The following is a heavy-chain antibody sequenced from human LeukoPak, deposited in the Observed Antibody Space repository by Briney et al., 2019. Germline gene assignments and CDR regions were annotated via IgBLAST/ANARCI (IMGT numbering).Heavy chain of an antibody. V-gene: IGHV4-59*01. CDR2: IYYSGST. D-gene: IGHD5-24*01. Sequence: PSGTLSLTCTVSGGSISSYYWSWIRLPPGKGLEWIGYIYYSGSTNYNPSLKSRVTISVDTSKNQFSLKLSSVTAADTAVYYCARGGATFNWFDPWGQGTLVTVSS. J-gene: IGHJ5*02. CDR1: GGSISSYY. CDR3: ARGGATFNWFDP.